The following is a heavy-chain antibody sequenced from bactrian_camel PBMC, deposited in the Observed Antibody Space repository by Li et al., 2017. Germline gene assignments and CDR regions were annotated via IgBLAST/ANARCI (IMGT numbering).Heavy chain of an antibody. CDR1: GFVFNTWC. CDR3: AAAPGYIDPWYVRNSYNY. J-gene: IGHJ4*01. Sequence: HVQLVESGGGSVQAGGSLRLSCEAPASDSSGFVFNTWCMGWFRQAPGGKREGVATIDSSGRTDYADSLKGRFTISKDNAKNSVYLAMNSLTPEDSGMYFCAAAPGYIDPWYVRNSYNYWGQGTQVTVS. CDR2: IDSSGRT. V-gene: IGHV3S53*01. D-gene: IGHD6*01.